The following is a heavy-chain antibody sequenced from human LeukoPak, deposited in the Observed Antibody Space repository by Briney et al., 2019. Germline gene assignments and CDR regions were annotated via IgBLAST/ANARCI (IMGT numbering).Heavy chain of an antibody. CDR2: IWYDGSNK. CDR3: ARDNSFGPPTMAAEGWVDP. J-gene: IGHJ5*02. Sequence: GRSLRLSCAASGFTFSSYGMHWVRQAPGKGLEWGADIWYDGSNKYYADSVKGRFTISRDNSKNTLYLPMNTLRAEDTAVYYCARDNSFGPPTMAAEGWVDPWGQGTLVTVSS. D-gene: IGHD3-10*01. V-gene: IGHV3-33*01. CDR1: GFTFSSYG.